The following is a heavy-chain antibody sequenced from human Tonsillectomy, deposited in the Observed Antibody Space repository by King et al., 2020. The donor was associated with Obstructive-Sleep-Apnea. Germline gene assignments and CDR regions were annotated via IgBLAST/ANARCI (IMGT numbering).Heavy chain of an antibody. CDR2: IYHSGIT. J-gene: IGHJ4*02. CDR3: ARRRAATGTRGGNYFDS. Sequence: VQLQESGPGLVKPSETLSLTCTVSGGSISSDYWSWIRPPPGKGLEWIGNIYHSGITNYNPPLKSRITISVDTSKNQYSLRLTSVTAADTAVYFCARRRAATGTRGGNYFDSWGQGTPVTVSS. D-gene: IGHD6-13*01. CDR1: GGSISSDY. V-gene: IGHV4-59*08.